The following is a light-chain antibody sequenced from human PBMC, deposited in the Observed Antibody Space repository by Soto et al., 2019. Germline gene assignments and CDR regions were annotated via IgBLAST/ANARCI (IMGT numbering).Light chain of an antibody. V-gene: IGLV1-47*01. Sequence: QSVLTQSPSASGTPGQRVIISCSGSSSNIGTNYVYWYQQLPGTAPKVLIYGNDKRPSGVPNRFSGSKSGTSASLAISGLRSEDEADYCCAAWDDSLSGPLFGGGTKLTVL. CDR1: SSNIGTNY. CDR3: AAWDDSLSGPL. J-gene: IGLJ2*01. CDR2: GND.